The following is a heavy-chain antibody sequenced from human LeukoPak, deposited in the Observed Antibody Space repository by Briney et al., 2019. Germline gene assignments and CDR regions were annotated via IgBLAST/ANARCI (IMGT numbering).Heavy chain of an antibody. CDR3: ARGIAVQPSANWFDP. D-gene: IGHD2-2*01. J-gene: IGHJ5*02. CDR2: INADDGNT. Sequence: GASVKVSCKTSGYTFTTYAIHWVRQAPGQRLEWMGLINADDGNTRYSQRFQGRVTITRDTSANTAYMELSSLRFEDTAVYYCARGIAVQPSANWFDPWGQGTPVTVSS. V-gene: IGHV1-3*01. CDR1: GYTFTTYA.